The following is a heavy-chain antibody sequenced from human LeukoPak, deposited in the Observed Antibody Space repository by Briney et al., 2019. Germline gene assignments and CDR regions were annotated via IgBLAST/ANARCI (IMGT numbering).Heavy chain of an antibody. CDR1: GGSISSYY. J-gene: IGHJ6*03. CDR2: IYYSGST. V-gene: IGHV4-59*01. Sequence: PSETLSLTCTVSGGSISSYYWSWIRQPPGKGLEWIGYIYYSGSTNYNPSLKSRVTISVDTSKNQFSLKLSSVTAADTAVYYCARKVGYDFYYYMDVWGKGTTVTVSS. CDR3: ARKVGYDFYYYMDV. D-gene: IGHD5-12*01.